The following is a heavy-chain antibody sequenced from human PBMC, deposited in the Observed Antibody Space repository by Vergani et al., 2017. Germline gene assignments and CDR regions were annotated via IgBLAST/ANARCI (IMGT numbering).Heavy chain of an antibody. Sequence: EVQLVESGGGLVKPGGSLRLSCAASGFTFSNAWMSWVRQAPGKGLEWVGRIKSKTDGGTTDYAAPVKGRFTISRDDSKNTLYLQMNSLKTEDTAVYYCTTDFRCEGDYYYYYGMDVWGQGTTVTVSS. V-gene: IGHV3-15*01. J-gene: IGHJ6*02. CDR1: GFTFSNAW. D-gene: IGHD2-21*02. CDR3: TTDFRCEGDYYYYYGMDV. CDR2: IKSKTDGGTT.